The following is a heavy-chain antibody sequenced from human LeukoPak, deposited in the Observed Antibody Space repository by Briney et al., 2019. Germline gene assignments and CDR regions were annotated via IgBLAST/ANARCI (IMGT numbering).Heavy chain of an antibody. V-gene: IGHV4-30-2*01. CDR3: ARVYYDLWSGYTYGFDY. CDR2: IYHSGST. J-gene: IGHJ4*02. Sequence: SETLSLTCAVSGGSISSGGYSWSWIRQPPGKGLEWIGYIYHSGSTYYNPSLKSRVTISVDRSKNQFSLKLSSVTAADTAVYYCARVYYDLWSGYTYGFDYWGQGTLVTVSS. CDR1: GGSISSGGYS. D-gene: IGHD3-3*01.